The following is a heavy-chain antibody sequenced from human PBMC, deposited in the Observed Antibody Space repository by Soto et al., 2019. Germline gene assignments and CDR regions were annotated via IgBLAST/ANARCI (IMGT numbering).Heavy chain of an antibody. CDR2: IYSGGNT. Sequence: EEQLVETGGGLTQPGGSLRLSCAASGFNVSSNYMNWVRQAPGKGPEWVSIIYSGGNTYYADSVKGRFTISRDNSKNTVYLQMNSLRAEDTAVYYCARDLSITIFGVGNRYYGMDVWGQGTTVTVSS. V-gene: IGHV3-53*02. D-gene: IGHD3-3*01. J-gene: IGHJ6*02. CDR1: GFNVSSNY. CDR3: ARDLSITIFGVGNRYYGMDV.